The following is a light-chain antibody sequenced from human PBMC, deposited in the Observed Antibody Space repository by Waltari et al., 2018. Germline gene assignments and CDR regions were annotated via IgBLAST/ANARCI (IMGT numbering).Light chain of an antibody. CDR3: SSSGTSSVVV. V-gene: IGLV2-14*01. CDR1: NTDVGSYKY. Sequence: QSALTQPASVSGSRGQSITISCSGTNTDVGSYKYVSWYQQYSDNAPKLLIYDVSKRPSGVSNRFACSKSGSPASLTISGLRAEDEADYYCSSSGTSSVVVFGGGTKLTVL. CDR2: DVS. J-gene: IGLJ2*01.